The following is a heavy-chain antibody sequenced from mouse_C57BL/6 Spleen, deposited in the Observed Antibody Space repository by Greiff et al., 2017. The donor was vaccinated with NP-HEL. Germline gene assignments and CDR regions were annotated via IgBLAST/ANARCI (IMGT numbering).Heavy chain of an antibody. CDR3: ARSPVVVPNAMDY. D-gene: IGHD1-1*01. V-gene: IGHV14-3*01. CDR2: IAPANGNT. Sequence: EVQLQQSVAELVRPGASVKLSCTASGFNIKNTYMHWVKQRPEQGLEWIGRIAPANGNTKYAPKFQGKATITADTSSNTAYLQLSSLTSADTAIYYCARSPVVVPNAMDYWGQGTSVTVSS. CDR1: GFNIKNTY. J-gene: IGHJ4*01.